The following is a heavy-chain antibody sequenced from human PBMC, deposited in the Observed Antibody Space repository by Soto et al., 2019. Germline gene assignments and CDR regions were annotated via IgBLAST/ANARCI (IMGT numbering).Heavy chain of an antibody. Sequence: QVQLVQSGAEVKKPGASVKVSCRASGYTFQTYDIVWVRQATGQGLEWLGWMTPNSGGTVYAQNFQGRVTMTRDTSISTAHMELSSLGSDDTALYSWATPQYQQQPPNWGQGTLVTVSS. CDR3: ATPQYQQQPPN. V-gene: IGHV1-8*02. D-gene: IGHD1-1*01. J-gene: IGHJ4*02. CDR1: GYTFQTYD. CDR2: MTPNSGGT.